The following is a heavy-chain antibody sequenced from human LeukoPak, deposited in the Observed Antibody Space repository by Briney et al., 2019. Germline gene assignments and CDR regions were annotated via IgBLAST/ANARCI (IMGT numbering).Heavy chain of an antibody. CDR2: MKQDGSVK. J-gene: IGHJ4*02. Sequence: PGGSLRLSCVASGFTFSGYNMNWVRQAPGKGLEWVANMKQDGSVKYYVDSMKGRFTISRDNAKNSLYLQVSGLRAEDTAVYFCARIGYSSSSFDYWGQGVLVTV. CDR3: ARIGYSSSSFDY. D-gene: IGHD6-6*01. V-gene: IGHV3-7*03. CDR1: GFTFSGYN.